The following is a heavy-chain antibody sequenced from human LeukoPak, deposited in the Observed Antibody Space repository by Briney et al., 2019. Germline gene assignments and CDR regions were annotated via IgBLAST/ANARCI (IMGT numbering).Heavy chain of an antibody. CDR2: IYYSGST. CDR1: GGSISSGGYY. D-gene: IGHD2-2*01. Sequence: SETPSLTCTVSGGSISSGGYYWSWIRQHPGKGLEWIGYIYYSGSTYYNPSLKSRVTISVDTSKNQFSLKLSSVTAADTAVYYCAREIRVPAAIGKAADRFDPWGQGTLVTVSS. V-gene: IGHV4-31*03. CDR3: AREIRVPAAIGKAADRFDP. J-gene: IGHJ5*02.